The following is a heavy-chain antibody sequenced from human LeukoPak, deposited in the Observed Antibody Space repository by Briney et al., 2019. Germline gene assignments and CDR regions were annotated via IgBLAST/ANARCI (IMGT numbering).Heavy chain of an antibody. D-gene: IGHD3-10*01. Sequence: SETLSLTCTVSGYFISSGYYWSWIRQPPGKGLEWIGYIYYSGSTNYNPSLKSRVTISVDTSKNQFSLKLSSVTAADTAVYYCASAGRFGSGSYYNDFDYWGQGTLVTVSS. V-gene: IGHV4-61*01. CDR3: ASAGRFGSGSYYNDFDY. CDR1: GYFISSGYY. CDR2: IYYSGST. J-gene: IGHJ4*02.